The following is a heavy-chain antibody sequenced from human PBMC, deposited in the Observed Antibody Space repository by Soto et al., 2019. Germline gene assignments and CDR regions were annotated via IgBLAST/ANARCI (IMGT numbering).Heavy chain of an antibody. Sequence: PGGSLRLSCAASGFTFSSYAMSWVRQAPGKGLEWVSAISGSGGSTYYADSVKGRFTISRDNSKNTLYLQMNSLRAEDTAVYYCAKDELVGASTSPYHFDYWGQGTLVTVSS. CDR3: AKDELVGASTSPYHFDY. V-gene: IGHV3-23*01. D-gene: IGHD1-26*01. J-gene: IGHJ4*02. CDR2: ISGSGGST. CDR1: GFTFSSYA.